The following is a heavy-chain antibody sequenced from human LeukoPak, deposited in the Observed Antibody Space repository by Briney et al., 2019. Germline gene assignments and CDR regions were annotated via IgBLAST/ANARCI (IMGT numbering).Heavy chain of an antibody. J-gene: IGHJ5*02. CDR1: GYTFTGYY. V-gene: IGHV1-2*02. CDR2: INPNSGGT. CDR3: ARGGDPPRGNWFAP. Sequence: VASVKVSCKASGYTFTGYYMHWVRQAPGQGLEWMGWINPNSGGTNYAQKFQGRVTMTRDTSISTAYMELRRLRSDDTAVYYCARGGDPPRGNWFAPWGQGTLVTVSS. D-gene: IGHD4-17*01.